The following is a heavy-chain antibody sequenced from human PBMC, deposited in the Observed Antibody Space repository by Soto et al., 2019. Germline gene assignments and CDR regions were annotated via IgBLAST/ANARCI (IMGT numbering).Heavy chain of an antibody. CDR1: GFTFSSYA. V-gene: IGHV3-64*01. CDR2: ISSNGGST. J-gene: IGHJ4*02. CDR3: ARGSVKYYDFWSGSPDAPDY. Sequence: PGGSLRLSCAASGFTFSSYAMHWVRQAPGKGLEYVSAISSNGGSTYYANSVKGRFTISRDNSKNTLYLQMGSLRAEDMAVYYCARGSVKYYDFWSGSPDAPDYWGQGTLVTVSS. D-gene: IGHD3-3*01.